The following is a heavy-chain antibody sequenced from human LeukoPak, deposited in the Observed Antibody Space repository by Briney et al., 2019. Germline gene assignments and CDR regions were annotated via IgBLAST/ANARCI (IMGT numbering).Heavy chain of an antibody. CDR2: IYHSGST. Sequence: SGTLSLTCAVSGGSISSSNWWSWVRQPPGKGLEWIGEIYHSGSTNYNPSLKSRVTISVDKSKNQFSLKLSSVTAADTAVYYCARAQDCSGGSCYRYYYYMDVWGKGTTVTVSS. V-gene: IGHV4-4*02. CDR3: ARAQDCSGGSCYRYYYYMDV. J-gene: IGHJ6*03. D-gene: IGHD2-15*01. CDR1: GGSISSSNW.